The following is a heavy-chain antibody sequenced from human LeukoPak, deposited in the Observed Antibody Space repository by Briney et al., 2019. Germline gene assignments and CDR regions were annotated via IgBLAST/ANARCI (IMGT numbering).Heavy chain of an antibody. CDR1: GFTFSSYW. J-gene: IGHJ4*02. V-gene: IGHV3-74*03. Sequence: GGSLRLSCAASGFTFSSYWMHWVRQGPGKGPVWVSRLNRDGSYTEFADSVKGRFTISRDNAKNTLYLQVNSLRAEDTAVYYCAREGRTGGLDYWGQGTLVTVSS. D-gene: IGHD2-8*02. CDR3: AREGRTGGLDY. CDR2: LNRDGSYT.